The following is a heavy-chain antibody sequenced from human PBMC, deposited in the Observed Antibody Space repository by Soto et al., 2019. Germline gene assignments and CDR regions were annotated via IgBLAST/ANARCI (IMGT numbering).Heavy chain of an antibody. CDR1: GGTFSSYA. J-gene: IGHJ4*02. V-gene: IGHV1-69*06. Sequence: QVQLVQSGAEVKKPGSSVKVSCKASGGTFSSYAISWVRQAPGQGLEWMGGIIPIFGTANYAQKFQGRVTITADKSTSTAYMELSSLRSEDTAVYYCARGESYYYDSSGWDPFDYWGQGTLVTVSS. D-gene: IGHD3-22*01. CDR2: IIPIFGTA. CDR3: ARGESYYYDSSGWDPFDY.